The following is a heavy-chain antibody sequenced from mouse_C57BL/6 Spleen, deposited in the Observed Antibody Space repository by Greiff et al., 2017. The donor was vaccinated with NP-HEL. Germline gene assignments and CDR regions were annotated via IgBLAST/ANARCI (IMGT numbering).Heavy chain of an antibody. CDR1: GYTFTDYN. CDR3: ARGEAQVFAMDY. Sequence: VQLQQSGPELVKPGASVKIPCKASGYTFTDYNMDWVKQSHGKSLEWIGDINPNNGGTSYNQKFKGKATLTADKSSSTAYMELRSLTSEDSAVYFCARGEAQVFAMDYWGQGTSVTVSS. D-gene: IGHD3-2*02. J-gene: IGHJ4*01. V-gene: IGHV1-18*01. CDR2: INPNNGGT.